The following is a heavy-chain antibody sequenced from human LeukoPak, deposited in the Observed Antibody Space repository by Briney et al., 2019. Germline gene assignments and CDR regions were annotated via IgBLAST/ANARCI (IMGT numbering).Heavy chain of an antibody. CDR2: INHSGST. J-gene: IGHJ4*02. V-gene: IGHV4-34*01. Sequence: SETLSLTCAVYGGSFSGYYWSWIRQPPGKGLEWIGEINHSGSTNYNPSLESRVTISVDTSKNQFSLKLSSVTSADTAVYYCASSIHYYGSFYVWGQGTLVTVSS. CDR3: ASSIHYYGSFYV. CDR1: GGSFSGYY. D-gene: IGHD3-10*01.